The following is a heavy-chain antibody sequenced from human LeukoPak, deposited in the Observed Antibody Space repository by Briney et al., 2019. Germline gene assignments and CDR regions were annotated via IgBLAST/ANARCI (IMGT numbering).Heavy chain of an antibody. J-gene: IGHJ4*02. CDR2: ISSSSSYI. V-gene: IGHV3-21*04. CDR1: GFTFSSYS. D-gene: IGHD3-10*01. CDR3: AKEFDGSGSYSPPDY. Sequence: GGSLRLSCAASGFTFSSYSMNWVRQAPGKGLEWVSSISSSSSYIYYADSVKGRFTISRDNAKNTLYLQMNGLRAEDTAVYYCAKEFDGSGSYSPPDYWGQGTLVTVSS.